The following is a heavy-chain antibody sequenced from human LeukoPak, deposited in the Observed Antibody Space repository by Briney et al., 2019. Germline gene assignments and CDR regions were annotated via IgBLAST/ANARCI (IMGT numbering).Heavy chain of an antibody. CDR2: VSYDGGNT. D-gene: IGHD2-8*02. J-gene: IGHJ4*02. CDR3: VRDVGVGTGIYYYFDY. V-gene: IGHV3-33*01. Sequence: GGSLRLSCAASGFTFGSYAMRWVRQAPGKGLEWVGLVSYDGGNTYYGDSVRGRFSISRDSSKNTVYLQMNSPRADDSAVYYCVRDVGVGTGIYYYFDYWGQGTLVTVSS. CDR1: GFTFGSYA.